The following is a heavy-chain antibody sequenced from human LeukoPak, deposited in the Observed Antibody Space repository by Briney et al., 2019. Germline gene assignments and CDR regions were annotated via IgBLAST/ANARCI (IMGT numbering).Heavy chain of an antibody. D-gene: IGHD1-26*01. CDR1: GFTFSSYN. Sequence: GGSLRLSCAASGFTFSSYNMNWVRQAPGKGLEWVSCITSSSSYIYYADSVKGRFTISRDNAQNSLYLQMNSLRAEDTAVYYCARRKDSGSQSHDYRGQGTLVTVSS. V-gene: IGHV3-21*01. CDR2: ITSSSSYI. CDR3: ARRKDSGSQSHDY. J-gene: IGHJ4*02.